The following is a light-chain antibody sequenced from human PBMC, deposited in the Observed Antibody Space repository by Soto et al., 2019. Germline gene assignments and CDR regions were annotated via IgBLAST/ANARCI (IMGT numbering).Light chain of an antibody. J-gene: IGLJ1*01. CDR3: SSYTSSSTDV. CDR2: DVS. CDR1: SSDVGFSNY. Sequence: QSALTQPASVSGSPGQSITISCTGTSSDVGFSNYVFWYQQHPGKAPKLIISDVSNRPSGVSNRFSGSKSGNTASLTISGLKAEDEADYYCSSYTSSSTDVFGTGTKLTVL. V-gene: IGLV2-14*01.